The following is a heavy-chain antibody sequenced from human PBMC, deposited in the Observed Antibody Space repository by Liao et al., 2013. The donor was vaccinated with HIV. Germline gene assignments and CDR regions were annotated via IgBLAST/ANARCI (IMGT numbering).Heavy chain of an antibody. CDR2: IFHSGST. CDR1: GYSVSSGYY. CDR3: ARVTVGRWLTLRHEKPGAY. J-gene: IGHJ4*02. V-gene: IGHV4-38-2*01. D-gene: IGHD5-24*01. Sequence: QVQLQPWGAGLLQPSETLSLTCAVSGYSVSSGYYWGWIRQPPGKGLEWIGGIFHSGSTYYNPSLKSRVTISVDTSKKQFSLQLSSVTAADTAVYYCARVTVGRWLTLRHEKPGAYWGQGTLVTVSS.